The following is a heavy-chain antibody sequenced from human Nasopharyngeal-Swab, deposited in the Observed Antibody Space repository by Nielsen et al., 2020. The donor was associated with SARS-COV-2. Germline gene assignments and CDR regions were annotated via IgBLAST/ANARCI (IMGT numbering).Heavy chain of an antibody. CDR1: GGSISSYY. CDR2: FYYSGRT. Sequence: SETLSLTCTVSGGSISSYYWSWIRQPPGKGLEWIGYFYYSGRTNYNPALKSRVTLSVDTSKNQFSLKLSSVTAADTAVYYCAGGFGDYDYWGQGTLVTVSS. D-gene: IGHD4-17*01. J-gene: IGHJ4*02. CDR3: AGGFGDYDY. V-gene: IGHV4-59*01.